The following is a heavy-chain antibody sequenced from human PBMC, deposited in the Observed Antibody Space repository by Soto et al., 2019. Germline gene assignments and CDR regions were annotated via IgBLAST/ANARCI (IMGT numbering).Heavy chain of an antibody. CDR1: GFTFSNYG. D-gene: IGHD3-3*01. V-gene: IGHV1-3*04. CDR3: AVGPASGEFDY. Sequence: GASVKGYCKASGFTFSNYGLNWVRQAPGQRLEWMGWVNTGNGNTAYSQKFRGRVTITRDTSASTGYLEVSSLSSEDMAVYYCAVGPASGEFDYWGQGTLVTVSS. J-gene: IGHJ4*02. CDR2: VNTGNGNT.